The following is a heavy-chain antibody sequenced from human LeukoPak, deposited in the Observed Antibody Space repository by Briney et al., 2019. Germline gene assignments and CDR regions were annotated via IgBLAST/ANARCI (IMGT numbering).Heavy chain of an antibody. Sequence: ASVKVSCKASGYTFTSYGISWVRQAPGQGLEWMGWISAYNGNTNYAQKLQGRVTMTTDTSTSTAYMELRSLRSDDTAMYYCARDVRSYYYYYYMDVWGKGTTVTVSS. D-gene: IGHD3-10*02. CDR1: GYTFTSYG. CDR2: ISAYNGNT. J-gene: IGHJ6*03. CDR3: ARDVRSYYYYYYMDV. V-gene: IGHV1-18*01.